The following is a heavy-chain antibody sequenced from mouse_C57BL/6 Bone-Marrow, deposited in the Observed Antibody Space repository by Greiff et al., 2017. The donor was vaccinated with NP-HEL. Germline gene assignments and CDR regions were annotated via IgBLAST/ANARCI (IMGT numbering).Heavy chain of an antibody. V-gene: IGHV15-2*01. Sequence: VKLQESGSELRSPGSSVKLSCKDFDSEVFPIAYMSWVRQKPGHGFEWIGGILPSIGRTIYGEKFEDKATLDADTLSNTAYLELNSLTSEDSAIYYCARIYYYGYFDVWGTGTTVTVSS. D-gene: IGHD1-1*01. CDR3: ARIYYYGYFDV. CDR2: ILPSIGRT. J-gene: IGHJ1*03. CDR1: DSEVFPIAY.